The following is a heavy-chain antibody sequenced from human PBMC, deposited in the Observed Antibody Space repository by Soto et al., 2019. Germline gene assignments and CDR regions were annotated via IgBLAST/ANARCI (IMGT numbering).Heavy chain of an antibody. D-gene: IGHD3-3*01. CDR2: ISSSSRYI. J-gene: IGHJ6*03. V-gene: IGHV3-21*01. Sequence: EVQLVASGGGLVKPGGSLRLSCAASGFTFSSYAMTWVRQAPGKGLEWVSSISSSSRYIYYADSEKGRFTISRDNAKNSVSLQMNSLRAEDTAVYYCGRDPESHTIFAYYYYIEVWGKGTTVSVSS. CDR1: GFTFSSYA. CDR3: GRDPESHTIFAYYYYIEV.